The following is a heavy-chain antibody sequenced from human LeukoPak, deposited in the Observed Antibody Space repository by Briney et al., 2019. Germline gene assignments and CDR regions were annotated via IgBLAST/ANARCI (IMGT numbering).Heavy chain of an antibody. CDR1: GYSFTNYR. CDR2: IYPGDSDT. Sequence: GESLKISCKGSGYSFTNYRIGWVRQMPGKGLEWMGLIYPGDSDTRYSPSFQGQVTISADKSISTAYLQWSSLKASDTAMYYCARALGTAAMNYYYYMDVWGKGTTVTVSS. V-gene: IGHV5-51*01. J-gene: IGHJ6*03. CDR3: ARALGTAAMNYYYYMDV. D-gene: IGHD2-2*01.